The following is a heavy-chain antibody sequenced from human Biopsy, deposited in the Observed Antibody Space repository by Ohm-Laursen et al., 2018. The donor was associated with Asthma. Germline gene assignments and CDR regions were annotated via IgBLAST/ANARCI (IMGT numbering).Heavy chain of an antibody. Sequence: SQTLSLTCTVSGGSISSGDYYWSWVRQPPGKGVEWIGYIYYIGSTYYNPTLKSRVAISLDTTKNQFSLKLRSATAADTAVYFCARRGGVRRYFDYWGQGTLVTVSS. CDR3: ARRGGVRRYFDY. V-gene: IGHV4-30-4*01. CDR2: IYYIGST. J-gene: IGHJ4*02. D-gene: IGHD3-16*01. CDR1: GGSISSGDYY.